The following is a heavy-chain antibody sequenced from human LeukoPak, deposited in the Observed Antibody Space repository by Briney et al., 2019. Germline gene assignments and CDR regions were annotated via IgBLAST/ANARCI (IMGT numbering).Heavy chain of an antibody. CDR3: ARDRAMDDY. CDR1: GFTFSNYW. CDR2: IIQDGSEK. J-gene: IGHJ4*02. D-gene: IGHD2-8*01. Sequence: GGSLRLSRVASGFTFSNYWMNWVRQAPGKGLEWVANIIQDGSEKNYADSVKGRFTISRDNAKNSLYLQMNSLRAEDTAVYYCARDRAMDDYWGQGTLVTVSS. V-gene: IGHV3-7*01.